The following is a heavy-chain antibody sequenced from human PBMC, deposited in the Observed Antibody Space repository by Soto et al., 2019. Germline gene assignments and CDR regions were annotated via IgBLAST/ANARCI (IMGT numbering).Heavy chain of an antibody. CDR3: ARGRGVLGVVVVEGPDDAFDI. CDR2: MNPNSGNT. D-gene: IGHD2-15*01. V-gene: IGHV1-8*01. J-gene: IGHJ3*02. CDR1: GYTFTSYY. Sequence: ASVKVSCKASGYTFTSYYINWVRQATGQGLEWMGWMNPNSGNTGYAQKFQGRVTMTRNTSISTAYMELSSLRSEDTAVYYCARGRGVLGVVVVEGPDDAFDIWGQGTMLTVSS.